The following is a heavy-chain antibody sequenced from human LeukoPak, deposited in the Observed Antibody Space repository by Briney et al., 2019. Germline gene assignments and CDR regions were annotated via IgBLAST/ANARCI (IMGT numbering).Heavy chain of an antibody. CDR2: ISTDGSGT. D-gene: IGHD3-22*01. V-gene: IGHV3-74*01. CDR1: GFTFSSHW. CDR3: VRESSGLY. J-gene: IGHJ4*02. Sequence: PGGSLRLSCAVSGFTFSSHWMHWVRQAPGEGLVWVSTISTDGSGTSYADPVKGRFTISRDNAKNTLYLQMNSLRPEDTAVYYRVRESSGLYWGQGTLVTVSS.